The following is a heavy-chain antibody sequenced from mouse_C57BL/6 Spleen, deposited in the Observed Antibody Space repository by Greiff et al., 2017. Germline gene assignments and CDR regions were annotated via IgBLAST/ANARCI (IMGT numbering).Heavy chain of an antibody. CDR3: AREGDDSLAY. D-gene: IGHD2-4*01. CDR1: GYTFTSYG. Sequence: LQESGAELARPGASVKLSCKASGYTFTSYGISWVKQRTGQGLEWIGEIYPRSGNTYYNEKFKGKATLTADKSSSTAYMELRSLTSEDSAVYFCAREGDDSLAYWGQGTLVTVSA. CDR2: IYPRSGNT. V-gene: IGHV1-81*01. J-gene: IGHJ3*01.